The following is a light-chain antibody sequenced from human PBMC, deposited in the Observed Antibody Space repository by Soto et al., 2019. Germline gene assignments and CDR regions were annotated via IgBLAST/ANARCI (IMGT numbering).Light chain of an antibody. CDR1: GSDVGGYDY. CDR3: SSYAGRNYAV. CDR2: EVD. V-gene: IGLV2-8*01. J-gene: IGLJ7*01. Sequence: QSALTQPPSASGSPGQSVSISCTGTGSDVGGYDYVSWYQQRPDKAPKLIIYEVDKRPSGVPDRFSGSKSGNSAYLTVSVLQTEDEADYYCSSYAGRNYAVFGRGTQLTVL.